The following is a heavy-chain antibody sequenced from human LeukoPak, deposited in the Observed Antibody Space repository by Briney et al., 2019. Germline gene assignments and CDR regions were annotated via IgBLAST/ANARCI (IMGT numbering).Heavy chain of an antibody. D-gene: IGHD2-21*01. V-gene: IGHV1-69*06. J-gene: IGHJ3*02. CDR3: ARGIRVRSSDAYDT. Sequence: GASVKVSCKASGGTFSSYAISWVRQAPGQGLEWMGGIIPIFGTANYAQKFQGRVTITADKSTSTAYMELSSLRSDDTAVYYCARGIRVRSSDAYDTWGQGTMVTVSS. CDR1: GGTFSSYA. CDR2: IIPIFGTA.